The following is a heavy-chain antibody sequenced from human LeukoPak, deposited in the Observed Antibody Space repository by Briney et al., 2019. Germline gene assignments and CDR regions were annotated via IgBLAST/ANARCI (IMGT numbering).Heavy chain of an antibody. CDR2: ISYDGSNK. Sequence: GGSLRLSCAASGFTFSSYGMHWVRQAPGTGLEWVALISYDGSNKYYADSVKGRFTISRDNSKNTLYLQMNSLRAEDTAVYYCARDMGYCGGDCYPRGNFQHWGQGTLVTVSS. D-gene: IGHD2-21*02. V-gene: IGHV3-30*03. CDR3: ARDMGYCGGDCYPRGNFQH. CDR1: GFTFSSYG. J-gene: IGHJ1*01.